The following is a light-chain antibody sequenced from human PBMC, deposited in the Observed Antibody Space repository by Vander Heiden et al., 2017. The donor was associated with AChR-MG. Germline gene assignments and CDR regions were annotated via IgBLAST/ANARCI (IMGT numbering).Light chain of an antibody. CDR3: QSYDRSLSGSVV. CDR2: GNH. J-gene: IGLJ2*01. CDR1: SSNIGAGYD. Sequence: QSVLTQPPSVSGSPGQSVTISCTGSSSNIGAGYDVHWYQQLPGTAPKLLIYGNHNRPSGVPDRMSGSKSGTSASLAITGLQAEDEADYYCQSYDRSLSGSVVFGGGTKLSVL. V-gene: IGLV1-40*01.